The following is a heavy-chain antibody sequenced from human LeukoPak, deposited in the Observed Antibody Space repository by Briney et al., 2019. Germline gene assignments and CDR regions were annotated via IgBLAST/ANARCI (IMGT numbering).Heavy chain of an antibody. CDR3: ATDGKYYSSGDY. Sequence: PSETLSLTCTVSGGSISTYYWSWLRQPPGKGLEWIGYISYSGSTNYNPSLKTLKSRVTISVDTSKNQFSLKLSSVTAADTAVYYCATDGKYYSSGDYWGQGTLVTVSS. J-gene: IGHJ4*02. CDR1: GGSISTYY. CDR2: ISYSGST. D-gene: IGHD6-19*01. V-gene: IGHV4-4*08.